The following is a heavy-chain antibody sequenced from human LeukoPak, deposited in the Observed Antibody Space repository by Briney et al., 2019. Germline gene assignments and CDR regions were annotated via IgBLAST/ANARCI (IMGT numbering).Heavy chain of an antibody. V-gene: IGHV3-30*02. CDR2: IRYDGSNT. CDR3: AKKSRGSGSYYGDY. Sequence: GGSLRLSCAASGFIFSSYGMHWVRQAPGKGLEWVAFIRYDGSNTYYADSVKGRFTISRDNSKNTLYMQMNSLRAEDTAVYYCAKKSRGSGSYYGDYWGQGILVTVSS. J-gene: IGHJ4*02. CDR1: GFIFSSYG. D-gene: IGHD3-10*01.